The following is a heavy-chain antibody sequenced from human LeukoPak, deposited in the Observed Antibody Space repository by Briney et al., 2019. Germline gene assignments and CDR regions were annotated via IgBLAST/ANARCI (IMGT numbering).Heavy chain of an antibody. J-gene: IGHJ4*02. Sequence: ASVKVSFKASGYTFTAYTIHWVRQAPGQGLEWMGWISANNGNTNYAQKVQGRVTMTTDTSTSTAYMELRSLRSDDTAVYYCARGESTTPFDYWGQGTLVTVSS. D-gene: IGHD1-14*01. CDR3: ARGESTTPFDY. CDR2: ISANNGNT. V-gene: IGHV1-18*04. CDR1: GYTFTAYT.